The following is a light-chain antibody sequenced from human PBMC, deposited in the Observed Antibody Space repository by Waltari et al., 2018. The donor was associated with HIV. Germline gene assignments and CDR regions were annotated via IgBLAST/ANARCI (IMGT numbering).Light chain of an antibody. Sequence: EIVLTQSPGTLSLSPGERATLSCRARQSVSSSYLASYQQKPGQAPSLLIYCASSRATGIPARLSGSGTWTDFTLTISRLEPEDFAVYYCQQYGSSPPYTFGQGTKLEIK. J-gene: IGKJ2*01. V-gene: IGKV3-20*01. CDR1: QSVSSSY. CDR2: CAS. CDR3: QQYGSSPPYT.